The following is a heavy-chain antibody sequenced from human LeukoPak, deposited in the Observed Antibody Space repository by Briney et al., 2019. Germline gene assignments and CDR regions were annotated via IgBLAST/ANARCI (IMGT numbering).Heavy chain of an antibody. D-gene: IGHD3-9*01. CDR3: TTAPYDILTGHPFDP. CDR2: IKSKTDGGTT. V-gene: IGHV3-15*01. Sequence: GGSLRLSCAASGFTFSNAWMSWVRQAPGKGLEWVGRIKSKTDGGTTDYAAPVKGRFTISRDDSKNTLYLQMNSLKTEDTAVYYCTTAPYDILTGHPFDPWGQGTLVTVSS. CDR1: GFTFSNAW. J-gene: IGHJ5*02.